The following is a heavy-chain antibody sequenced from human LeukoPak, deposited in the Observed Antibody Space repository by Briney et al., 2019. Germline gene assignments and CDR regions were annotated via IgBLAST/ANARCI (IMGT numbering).Heavy chain of an antibody. CDR2: ISGSGGST. D-gene: IGHD2-15*01. V-gene: IGHV3-23*01. Sequence: GGSLRLSCAASGFSFSNYAMNWVRQAPGKGLQWVSAISGSGGSTYYADSVKGRFTISRDNSKNTLYLQMNSLRAEDTAVYYCAKDFGYCSGGSCYRQVGYFQHWGQGTLVTVSS. J-gene: IGHJ1*01. CDR1: GFSFSNYA. CDR3: AKDFGYCSGGSCYRQVGYFQH.